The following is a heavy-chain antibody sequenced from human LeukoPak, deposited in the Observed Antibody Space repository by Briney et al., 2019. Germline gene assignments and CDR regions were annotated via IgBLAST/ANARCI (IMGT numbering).Heavy chain of an antibody. CDR2: VSSSGSS. J-gene: IGHJ6*02. D-gene: IGHD2-15*01. Sequence: SDTLSLTCTVSGGSISNYYWAWIRQPVGRELEWIGRVSSSGSSNYNPSLESRVTISVDASKKQFSLKLSSVTAADTAVYYCARLRRQVAATSYYYYGMDVWGQGTTVTVSS. CDR3: ARLRRQVAATSYYYYGMDV. CDR1: GGSISNYY. V-gene: IGHV4-4*07.